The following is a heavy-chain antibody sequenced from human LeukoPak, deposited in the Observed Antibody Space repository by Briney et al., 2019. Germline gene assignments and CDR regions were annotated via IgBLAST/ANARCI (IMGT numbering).Heavy chain of an antibody. CDR3: GTAPTSIAAAGAYYYMDV. Sequence: ASVKVSCKVSGHTVTELSMHWVRQAPGKGLEWMGGVDPEDGETIYAQKFQGRVTMTEDTPTDTAYMELSSLRSEVTAVCYCGTAPTSIAAAGAYYYMDVWVGGTTVNVSS. V-gene: IGHV1-24*01. J-gene: IGHJ6*03. D-gene: IGHD6-13*01. CDR2: VDPEDGET. CDR1: GHTVTELS.